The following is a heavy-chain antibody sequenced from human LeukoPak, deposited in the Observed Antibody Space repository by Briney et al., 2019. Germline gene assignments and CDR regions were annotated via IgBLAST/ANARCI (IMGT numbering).Heavy chain of an antibody. Sequence: PGGSLRLSCAASGFTFSSYWMSWVRQAPGKGLEWVANIKQDGSEKYYVDSVKGRFTISIDNAKNSVYLQMNSLRTEDTAIYYCARSRWPEDLWGRGTLVTVSS. CDR3: ARSRWPEDL. V-gene: IGHV3-7*01. CDR2: IKQDGSEK. J-gene: IGHJ5*02. D-gene: IGHD4-23*01. CDR1: GFTFSSYW.